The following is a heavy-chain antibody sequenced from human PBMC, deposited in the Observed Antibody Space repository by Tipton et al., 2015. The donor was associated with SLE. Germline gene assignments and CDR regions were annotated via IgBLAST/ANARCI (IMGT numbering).Heavy chain of an antibody. CDR1: GGSISSYY. V-gene: IGHV4-59*06. CDR2: IYYSGST. D-gene: IGHD4-17*01. J-gene: IGHJ4*02. CDR3: AGGKTYGDYFDY. Sequence: TLSLTCTVSGGSISSYYWSWIRQPPGKGLEWIGYIYYSGSTYYNPSLKSRVTISVDTSKNQFSLKLTSVTAADTAVYYCAGGKTYGDYFDYWGQGTLVTVSS.